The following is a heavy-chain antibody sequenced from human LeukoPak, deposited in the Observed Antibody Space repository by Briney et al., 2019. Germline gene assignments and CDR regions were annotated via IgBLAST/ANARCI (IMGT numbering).Heavy chain of an antibody. CDR3: ARLPEGVVQESGWYFDL. J-gene: IGHJ2*01. CDR2: IYPGDSDT. Sequence: GQSLKISCKGYGYSFSDDWIGWVRQIPVEGLEWMGIIYPGDSDTRYSPSFQGQVTISADKSIRTACQQWSSLKASHIAMYYCARLPEGVVQESGWYFDLWGRGTLVTVSS. D-gene: IGHD3-22*01. V-gene: IGHV5-51*01. CDR1: GYSFSDDW.